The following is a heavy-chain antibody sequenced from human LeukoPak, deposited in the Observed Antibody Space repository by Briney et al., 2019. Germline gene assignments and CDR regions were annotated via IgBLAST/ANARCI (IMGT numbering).Heavy chain of an antibody. J-gene: IGHJ4*02. CDR1: GFIFSNYG. V-gene: IGHV3-23*01. Sequence: GGSLRLSCAASGFIFSNYGMSWVRQAPGRGLEWLSGIRRSGDRTYYADSVKGRFTISRDNSKNTLNLQMNSLRAEDTAVYYCARDGKGSTFDYWGQGTLVTVSS. D-gene: IGHD4-23*01. CDR2: IRRSGDRT. CDR3: ARDGKGSTFDY.